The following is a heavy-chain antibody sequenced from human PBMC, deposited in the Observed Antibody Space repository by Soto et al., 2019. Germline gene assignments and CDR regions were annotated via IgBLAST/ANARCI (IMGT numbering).Heavy chain of an antibody. D-gene: IGHD3-16*01. J-gene: IGHJ4*02. CDR3: ATSSILINYGAQPHDY. CDR1: RFTFSSYA. V-gene: IGHV3-30-3*01. Sequence: QVQLVESGGGVVQPGSSLRFSCAASRFTFSSYAMHWVRQAPGKGLEWVAVISDGGTDKNYADSVKGRFTVSRDNSQNTLYLQMNSLRVEDTAVYYCATSSILINYGAQPHDYWGQGALVTVSS. CDR2: ISDGGTDK.